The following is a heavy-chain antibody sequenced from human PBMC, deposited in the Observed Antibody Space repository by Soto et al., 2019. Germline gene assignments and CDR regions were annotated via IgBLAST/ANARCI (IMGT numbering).Heavy chain of an antibody. V-gene: IGHV5-51*01. Sequence: GESLKISCVYSFTDYWIGWVRQMPGKGLEWMGTIFPGDSDTRYSPSFEGQVTISADKSISTAYLQWSSLKASDTAMYYCARDSGGLELAYWGQGTLVTVSS. CDR1: YSFTDYW. CDR2: IFPGDSDT. J-gene: IGHJ4*02. CDR3: ARDSGGLELAY. D-gene: IGHD1-26*01.